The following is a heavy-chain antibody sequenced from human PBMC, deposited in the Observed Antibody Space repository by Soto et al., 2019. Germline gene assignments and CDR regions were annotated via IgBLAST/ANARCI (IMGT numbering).Heavy chain of an antibody. D-gene: IGHD6-6*01. J-gene: IGHJ6*02. Sequence: QVQLVQSGAEVKKPGASVQVSCKASGYTFTSYGISWVRQAPGQGLEWMGWISAYNGNTNYAQKLQGRVTMTTDTSTSTAYMELRSLRSDDTAVYYWARDSLYSSSSTVYGMDVWGQGTTVTVSS. CDR3: ARDSLYSSSSTVYGMDV. V-gene: IGHV1-18*01. CDR2: ISAYNGNT. CDR1: GYTFTSYG.